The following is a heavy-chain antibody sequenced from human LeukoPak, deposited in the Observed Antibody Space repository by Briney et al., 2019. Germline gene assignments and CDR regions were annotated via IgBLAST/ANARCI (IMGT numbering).Heavy chain of an antibody. Sequence: ASVKVSCKASGYTFATYGITWVRQAPGQGLEWMGWISGYNVNTNPAQKLRGRVTMTTDTSTSTAYMELRSLRSDDTAVYYCAREKRGYRYGGNLYYYGMDVWGQGTTVTVSS. CDR1: GYTFATYG. CDR2: ISGYNVNT. CDR3: AREKRGYRYGGNLYYYGMDV. D-gene: IGHD5-18*01. V-gene: IGHV1-18*01. J-gene: IGHJ6*02.